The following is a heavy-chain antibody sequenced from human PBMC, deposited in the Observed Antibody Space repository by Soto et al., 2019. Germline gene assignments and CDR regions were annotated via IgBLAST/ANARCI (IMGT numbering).Heavy chain of an antibody. CDR3: ARAQAVAGFFDY. V-gene: IGHV3-30-3*01. Sequence: SCKASGFTFSSYAMRWVRQAPGKGLEWVAVISYDGSNKYYADSVKGRFTISRDNSENTLYLQMNSLRAEDTAVYYCARAQAVAGFFDYWGQGTLVTVSS. CDR2: ISYDGSNK. CDR1: GFTFSSYA. J-gene: IGHJ4*02. D-gene: IGHD6-19*01.